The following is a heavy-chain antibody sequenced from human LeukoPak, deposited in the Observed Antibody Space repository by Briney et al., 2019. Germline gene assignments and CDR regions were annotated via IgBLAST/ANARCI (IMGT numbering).Heavy chain of an antibody. J-gene: IGHJ4*02. D-gene: IGHD6-6*01. CDR1: GFTFSSYW. CDR2: IKQDGSEK. V-gene: IGHV3-7*01. CDR3: ARSYSSSVWDY. Sequence: GGSLRLSCAASGFTFSSYWMSWVSQAPGKGLEGVANIKQDGSEKYYVDSVKGRFTISRDNAKNSLYLQMNSLRAEDTAVYYCARSYSSSVWDYWGRGTLVTVSS.